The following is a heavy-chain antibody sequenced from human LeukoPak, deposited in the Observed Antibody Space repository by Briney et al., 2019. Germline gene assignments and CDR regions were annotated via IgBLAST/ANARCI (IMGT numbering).Heavy chain of an antibody. CDR2: IYYSGST. CDR1: GGSISPYY. CDR3: ARGGDGWFDP. V-gene: IGHV4-59*01. D-gene: IGHD3-10*01. J-gene: IGHJ5*02. Sequence: PSETLSLTCTVSGGSISPYYWSWIRQPPGKGLEWIGYIYYSGSTNYNPSLKSRVTISINTSKNQFSLKLNSVTAADTAVYYCARGGDGWFDPWGQGTLVIVSS.